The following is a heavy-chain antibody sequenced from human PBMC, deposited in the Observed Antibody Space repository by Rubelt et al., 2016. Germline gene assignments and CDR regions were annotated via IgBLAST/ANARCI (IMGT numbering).Heavy chain of an antibody. CDR2: IIPLFGTA. J-gene: IGHJ3*02. CDR3: ARGAGGRYLDWYDALDI. D-gene: IGHD3-9*01. Sequence: QVQLVQSGAEVKKPGSSVKVSCKASGGTFSSYAISWVRQAPGQGLEWMGGIIPLFGTANYAQEFQGRVTITADKSTGTAYVGQRSLGSEESAVYYCARGAGGRYLDWYDALDIWGQGRMVTVSS. CDR1: GGTFSSYA. V-gene: IGHV1-69*06.